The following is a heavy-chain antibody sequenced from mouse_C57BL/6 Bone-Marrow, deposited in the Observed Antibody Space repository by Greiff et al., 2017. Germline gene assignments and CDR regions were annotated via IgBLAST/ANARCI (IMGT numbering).Heavy chain of an antibody. D-gene: IGHD1-1*01. Sequence: EVQLQQSGPELVKPGASVKISCKASGYTFTDYYMNWVKQSHGKSLEWIGDINPNNGGTSYNQKFKGKATLTVDKSSSTAYMELRSLTSEDSAVYYCATDYYGPDYWGQGTTLTVSS. CDR3: ATDYYGPDY. CDR1: GYTFTDYY. CDR2: INPNNGGT. J-gene: IGHJ2*01. V-gene: IGHV1-26*01.